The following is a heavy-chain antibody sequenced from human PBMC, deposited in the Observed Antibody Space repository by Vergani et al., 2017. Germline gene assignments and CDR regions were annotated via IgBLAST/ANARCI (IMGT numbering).Heavy chain of an antibody. V-gene: IGHV1-18*01. D-gene: IGHD3-10*01. CDR1: GYTFTSYG. CDR3: ARARIGETIPGAYYYGMDV. Sequence: QVQLVQSGAEVKKPGASVKVSCKASGYTFTSYGISWVRQAPGQGLEWMGWISAYNGNTNYAQKLQGRVTMTTDTSTSPAYMELRSLRSDDTAVYYCARARIGETIPGAYYYGMDVWGQGTTVTVSS. J-gene: IGHJ6*02. CDR2: ISAYNGNT.